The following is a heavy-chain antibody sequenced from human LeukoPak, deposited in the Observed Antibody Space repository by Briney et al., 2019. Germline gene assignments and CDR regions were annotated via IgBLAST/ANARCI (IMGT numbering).Heavy chain of an antibody. CDR2: IKSKTDGGTT. V-gene: IGHV3-15*07. CDR3: TTDAYYYDSSGYYYGDY. CDR1: GLTFSSYP. D-gene: IGHD3-22*01. J-gene: IGHJ4*02. Sequence: GGSLRLSCAASGLTFSSYPMNWVRQAPGKGLEWVGRIKSKTDGGTTDYAAPVKGRFTISRDDSKNTLYLQMNSLKTEDTAVYYCTTDAYYYDSSGYYYGDYWGQGTLVTVSS.